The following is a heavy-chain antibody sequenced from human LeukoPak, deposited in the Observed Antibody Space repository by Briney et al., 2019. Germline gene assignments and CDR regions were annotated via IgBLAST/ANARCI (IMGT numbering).Heavy chain of an antibody. CDR2: ISTYNGDT. CDR1: GYSFRLYA. Sequence: ASVKVSCKTSGYSFRLYAITWVRQAPGQGLEWIGWISTYNGDTMYAQKLQGRVTMTTDTSTSTAYMELRSLRSDDTAVYYCARPYEHYGLYGMDVWGQGTTVTVSS. V-gene: IGHV1-18*01. D-gene: IGHD3-10*01. J-gene: IGHJ6*02. CDR3: ARPYEHYGLYGMDV.